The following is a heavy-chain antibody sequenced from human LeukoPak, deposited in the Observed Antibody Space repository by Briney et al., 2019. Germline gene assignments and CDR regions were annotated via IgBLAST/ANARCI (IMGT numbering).Heavy chain of an antibody. CDR3: ARDETFRYCSSTSCQNLGYYYGMDV. J-gene: IGHJ6*02. CDR2: ISSSGSTI. Sequence: PGGSLRLSCAASGFTFSSYEMNWVRQAPGKGLEWVSYISSSGSTIYYADSVKGRFTISRDNAKNSLCLQMNSLRAEDTAVYYCARDETFRYCSSTSCQNLGYYYGMDVWGQGTTVTVSS. CDR1: GFTFSSYE. V-gene: IGHV3-48*03. D-gene: IGHD2-2*01.